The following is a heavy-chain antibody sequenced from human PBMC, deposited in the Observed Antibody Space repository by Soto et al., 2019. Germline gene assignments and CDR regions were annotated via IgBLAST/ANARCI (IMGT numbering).Heavy chain of an antibody. Sequence: QVQLVESGGGVVQPGRSLRLSCAASGFTFTSYAMHWVRQAPGKGLEWVAVISFNGSNKYYAHSVKGRFTISRDNSKNTLYLQMNGLRAEDTAVYYCASPRLSSDGTTPIDCWGQGTLVTVSS. J-gene: IGHJ4*02. CDR1: GFTFTSYA. CDR2: ISFNGSNK. CDR3: ASPRLSSDGTTPIDC. D-gene: IGHD1-1*01. V-gene: IGHV3-30-3*01.